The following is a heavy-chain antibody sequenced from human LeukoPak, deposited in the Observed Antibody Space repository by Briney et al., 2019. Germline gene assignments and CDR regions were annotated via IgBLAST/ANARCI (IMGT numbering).Heavy chain of an antibody. CDR1: GFTFSTYW. Sequence: PGGSLRLSCAASGFTFSTYWMSWVRQAPGKGLEWVANIRQDGNEKYYVDSVKGRFTISRDNARDSLYLQMNSLRAEDTAVYYCARVRVVKNPLDYWGQGTLVTVSS. V-gene: IGHV3-7*01. CDR3: ARVRVVKNPLDY. CDR2: IRQDGNEK. D-gene: IGHD3-3*01. J-gene: IGHJ4*02.